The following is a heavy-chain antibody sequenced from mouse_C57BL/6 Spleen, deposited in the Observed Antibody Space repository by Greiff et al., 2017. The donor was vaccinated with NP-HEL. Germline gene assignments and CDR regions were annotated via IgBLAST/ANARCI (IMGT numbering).Heavy chain of an antibody. J-gene: IGHJ2*01. CDR3: ARGKGDGYYGYYFDY. CDR2: INPGSGGT. V-gene: IGHV1-54*01. D-gene: IGHD2-3*01. CDR1: GYAFTNYL. Sequence: QVQLQQSGAELVRPGTSVKVSCKASGYAFTNYLIEWVKQRPGQGLEWIGVINPGSGGTNYNEKFKGKATLTADKSSSTAYMQLSSLTSEDSAVYFCARGKGDGYYGYYFDYWGQGTTLTVSS.